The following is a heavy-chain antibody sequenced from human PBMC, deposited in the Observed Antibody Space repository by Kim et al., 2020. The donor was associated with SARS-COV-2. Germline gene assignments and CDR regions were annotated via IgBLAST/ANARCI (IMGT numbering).Heavy chain of an antibody. V-gene: IGHV1-8*01. CDR3: ARGYSSGRDWYFDL. D-gene: IGHD6-19*01. Sequence: AQEFQGRVTMTRNTSISTAYMELSSLRSEDTAVYYCARGYSSGRDWYFDLWGRGTLVTVSS. J-gene: IGHJ2*01.